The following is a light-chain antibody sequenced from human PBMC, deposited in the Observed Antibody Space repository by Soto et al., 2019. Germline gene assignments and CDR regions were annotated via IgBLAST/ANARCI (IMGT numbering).Light chain of an antibody. V-gene: IGKV1-17*01. Sequence: DFQMTQSPSSLSASVGDRVTISCRASQGINNDLGWYQQKPGKAPKRLIYEASTLQSGVPSRFSGSGSGTEFTLTISSLQPEDFATYYCLQHNDYPRTFGGGTQVAIK. CDR1: QGINND. CDR3: LQHNDYPRT. J-gene: IGKJ4*01. CDR2: EAS.